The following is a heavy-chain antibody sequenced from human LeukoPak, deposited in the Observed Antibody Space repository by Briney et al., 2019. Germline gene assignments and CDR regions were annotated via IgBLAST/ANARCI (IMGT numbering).Heavy chain of an antibody. D-gene: IGHD5-18*01. CDR1: EFSFSSHS. Sequence: GGSLRLSCAASEFSFSSHSMNWVRQAPGKGLEWVSTINSSGDYTCYADSVKGRFTISRDNAKNSLYLQMNSLGAEDTAVYYCARDKGNTAMTEGFDYWGQGTLVTVSS. CDR2: INSSGDYT. CDR3: ARDKGNTAMTEGFDY. J-gene: IGHJ4*02. V-gene: IGHV3-21*01.